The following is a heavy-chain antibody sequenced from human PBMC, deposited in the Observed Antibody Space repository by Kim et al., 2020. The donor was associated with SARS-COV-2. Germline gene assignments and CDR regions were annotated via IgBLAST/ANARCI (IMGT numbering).Heavy chain of an antibody. V-gene: IGHV3-33*05. D-gene: IGHD2-21*02. Sequence: GGSLRLSCAASGFTFSSYGMHWVRQAPGKGLEWVAVISYDGSNKYYADSVKGRFTISRDNSKNTLYLQMNSLRAEDTAVYYCARWPNVVVTEGYWGQGTLVTVSS. CDR3: ARWPNVVVTEGY. CDR2: ISYDGSNK. J-gene: IGHJ4*02. CDR1: GFTFSSYG.